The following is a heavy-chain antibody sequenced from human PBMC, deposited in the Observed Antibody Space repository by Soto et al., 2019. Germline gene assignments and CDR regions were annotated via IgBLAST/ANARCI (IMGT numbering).Heavy chain of an antibody. J-gene: IGHJ6*02. D-gene: IGHD5-12*01. CDR3: AGYSGYEYYYFYYGMDV. Sequence: GGSLRLSCAASGFTVSSNYMSWVRQAPGKGLEWVSVIYSGGSTYYADSVKGRFTISRDNSKNTLYLQMNSLRAEDTAVYYCAGYSGYEYYYFYYGMDVWGQGTTVTVSS. CDR1: GFTVSSNY. V-gene: IGHV3-53*01. CDR2: IYSGGST.